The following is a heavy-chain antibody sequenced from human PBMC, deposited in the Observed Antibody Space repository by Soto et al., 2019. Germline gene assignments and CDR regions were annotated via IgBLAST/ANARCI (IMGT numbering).Heavy chain of an antibody. CDR1: GGSISSYY. J-gene: IGHJ6*02. V-gene: IGHV4-4*07. Sequence: SETLSPTRTFSGGSISSYYWSWIRAPAGEGLEWIGGIYTSGSPNYPPSLKSRVTMSVDTSKNQFSPKLSSVPAADTAVSYCARDWILGLGSRSIPGNYYYYGMDVWGQGTTVTVSS. CDR2: IYTSGSP. CDR3: ARDWILGLGSRSIPGNYYYYGMDV. D-gene: IGHD1-26*01.